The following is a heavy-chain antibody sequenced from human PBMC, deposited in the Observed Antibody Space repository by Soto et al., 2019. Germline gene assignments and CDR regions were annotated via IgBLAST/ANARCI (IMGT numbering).Heavy chain of an antibody. CDR2: ISGYNGDT. D-gene: IGHD2-8*01. CDR3: AKNGQPPYYYYGMDV. V-gene: IGHV1-18*01. CDR1: GCAFTRYG. J-gene: IGHJ6*02. Sequence: ASVKVSCKASGCAFTRYGISWVRQAPGQGLEWMGWISGYNGDTKYAQKFQGRVTMTIDTSTTTTYMELRSLTSDDTAVYYCAKNGQPPYYYYGMDVWGQGTTVTVAS.